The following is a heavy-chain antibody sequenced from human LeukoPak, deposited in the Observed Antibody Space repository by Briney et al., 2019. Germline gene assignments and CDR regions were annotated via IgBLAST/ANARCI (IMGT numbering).Heavy chain of an antibody. D-gene: IGHD6-19*01. CDR2: ISSSGNTI. CDR3: ARDHGSDWHYFDY. J-gene: IGHJ4*02. Sequence: GGSLRLSCAASGFTFSSYEMNWVRQAPGKGLEWVSYISSSGNTIYYADSVKGRFTISRDNAKNSLCLQMNSLRAEDTAVYYCARDHGSDWHYFDYWGQGTLVTVSS. CDR1: GFTFSSYE. V-gene: IGHV3-48*03.